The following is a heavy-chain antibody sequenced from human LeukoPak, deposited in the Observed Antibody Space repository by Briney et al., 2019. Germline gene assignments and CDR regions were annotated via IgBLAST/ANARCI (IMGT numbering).Heavy chain of an antibody. V-gene: IGHV4-34*01. CDR2: INHNRNI. Sequence: SETLSLTCAVYGGSFSGYYWSWIRQPPGKGLEWIGEINHNRNINYNPSLKSRVTISVDTSKEQFSLNLSSVTAADTAVYYCARGRGSHWPHFGYWGQGTLVTVSS. D-gene: IGHD1-1*01. CDR1: GGSFSGYY. CDR3: ARGRGSHWPHFGY. J-gene: IGHJ4*02.